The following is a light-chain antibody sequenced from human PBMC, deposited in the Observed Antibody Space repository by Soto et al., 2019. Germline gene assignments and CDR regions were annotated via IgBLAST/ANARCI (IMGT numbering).Light chain of an antibody. V-gene: IGKV3-20*01. CDR2: GAS. CDR3: QQYCSSPYT. CDR1: QSVSRSY. Sequence: EIVLTQSPGTLSLSPGERATLSCRASQSVSRSYLAWYQQKPGQAPRLLIYGASSRATGIPDRFSGSGSGTDFTLTISRLEPEDFAVYYCQQYCSSPYTFGQGTKLEIK. J-gene: IGKJ2*01.